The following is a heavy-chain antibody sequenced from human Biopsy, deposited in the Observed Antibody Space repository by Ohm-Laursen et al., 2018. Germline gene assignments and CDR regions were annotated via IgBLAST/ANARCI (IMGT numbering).Heavy chain of an antibody. CDR3: ARLRGGVVINYSWFDP. CDR2: ISYRGTT. J-gene: IGHJ5*02. V-gene: IGHV4-39*01. CDR1: GGSIRSNGFY. D-gene: IGHD3-3*01. Sequence: SETLSLTCTVSGGSIRSNGFYWGWIRQPPGKGLEWIGRISYRGTTSYNPSLKSRVAISVDTSKNQLSLSLNSVTAADTAVFYCARLRGGVVINYSWFDPWGQGILVTVSS.